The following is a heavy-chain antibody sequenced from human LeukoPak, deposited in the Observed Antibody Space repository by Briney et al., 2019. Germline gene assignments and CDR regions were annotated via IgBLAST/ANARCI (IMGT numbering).Heavy chain of an antibody. CDR3: ARHSDTSGYYAFDY. Sequence: PSETLSLTCTVSGGSISSYYWSWIRQPAGKGLEWIGRIYTSESTNYNPSLKSRVTMSVDTSKNQFSLKLSSVTAADTAVYYCARHSDTSGYYAFDYWGQGTLVTVSS. J-gene: IGHJ4*02. V-gene: IGHV4-4*07. D-gene: IGHD3-22*01. CDR1: GGSISSYY. CDR2: IYTSEST.